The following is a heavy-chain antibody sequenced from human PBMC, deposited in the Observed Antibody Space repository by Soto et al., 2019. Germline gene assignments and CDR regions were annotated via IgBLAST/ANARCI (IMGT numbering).Heavy chain of an antibody. CDR2: IYYSWST. CDR3: ASKKEEYYDYVWGSYRYEC. V-gene: IGHV4-39*01. Sequence: SETLSLTCTVSVGSISSSSYYLGWILHPPGRGLEWIGSIYYSWSTYYNPSLKSRVTISLDTSKNQFSLKLSSVTAADTAVYYCASKKEEYYDYVWGSYRYECWGKGTRVTVSS. D-gene: IGHD3-16*02. CDR1: VGSISSSSYY. J-gene: IGHJ4*02.